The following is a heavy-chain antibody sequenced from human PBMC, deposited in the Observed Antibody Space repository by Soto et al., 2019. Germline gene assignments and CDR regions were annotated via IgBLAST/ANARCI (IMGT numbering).Heavy chain of an antibody. Sequence: QITLNESGPTLVRPTQTLTLTCTFSGFSLKNSGVGVGWVRQPPGKALEWLGYIYWNDDTRYSPSLKNRVTLTKDSSRNQIFLTMTNMDPVDTARYYCAHICNSPSCYGSLDFWGQGTLVTVAP. J-gene: IGHJ4*02. CDR3: AHICNSPSCYGSLDF. V-gene: IGHV2-5*01. D-gene: IGHD2-2*01. CDR2: IYWNDDT. CDR1: GFSLKNSGVG.